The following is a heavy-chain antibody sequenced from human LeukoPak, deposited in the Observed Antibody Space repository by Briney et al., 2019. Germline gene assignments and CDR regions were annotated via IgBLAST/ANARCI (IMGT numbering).Heavy chain of an antibody. CDR1: GGYFSGYY. J-gene: IGHJ4*02. CDR3: ARALHPIDY. Sequence: SETLSLTCAVYGGYFSGYYWSWIRQPPGKGLEWIGEINHSGSTNYNPSLKSRVTISVDTSKNQFSLKLSPVTAADTAVYYCARALHPIDYWGQGTLVTVSS. D-gene: IGHD4-11*01. V-gene: IGHV4-34*01. CDR2: INHSGST.